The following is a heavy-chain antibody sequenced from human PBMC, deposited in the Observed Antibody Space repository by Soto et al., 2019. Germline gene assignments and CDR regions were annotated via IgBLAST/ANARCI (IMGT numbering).Heavy chain of an antibody. CDR2: IKQDGSEK. J-gene: IGHJ6*03. CDR1: GFTFSSYW. D-gene: IGHD4-17*01. Sequence: EVQLVESGGGLVQPGGSLRLSCAASGFTFSSYWMSWVRQAPGKGLEWVANIKQDGSEKYYVDSVKRRFTISRDNANNSLYLQMNTLRAEDTAVYYCARDSPVTTIYYYYMHVWGKGTTVTVSS. CDR3: ARDSPVTTIYYYYMHV. V-gene: IGHV3-7*01.